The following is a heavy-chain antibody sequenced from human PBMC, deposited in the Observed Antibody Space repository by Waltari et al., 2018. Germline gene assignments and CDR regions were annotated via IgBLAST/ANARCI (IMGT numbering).Heavy chain of an antibody. J-gene: IGHJ4*02. CDR1: GYTFTSYG. CDR3: ARGVGVVVPAAIFRLDY. Sequence: QVQLVQSGAEVKRPGASVKVSCKASGYTFTSYGISWVRQAPGQGLVWKGWISAYNGNTTHAQKSQGRGTMTTDTSTSTAYMELRSMRSDDTALYYCARGVGVVVPAAIFRLDYWGQGTLVTVSS. CDR2: ISAYNGNT. D-gene: IGHD2-2*02. V-gene: IGHV1-18*01.